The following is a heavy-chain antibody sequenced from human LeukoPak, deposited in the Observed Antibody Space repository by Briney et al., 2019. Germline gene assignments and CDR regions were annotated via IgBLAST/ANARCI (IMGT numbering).Heavy chain of an antibody. CDR2: IKQDGSEK. J-gene: IGHJ4*02. V-gene: IGHV3-7*01. CDR3: ARDGDTSGYSD. Sequence: GGSLRLSCAASGFTFSNYWMGWVRQAPGKGLEWVANIKQDGSEKYYLDSVRGRFTISRDNAKNSLYLQMNSLRAEDTAVYYCARDGDTSGYSDWGQGTLVTVSS. D-gene: IGHD3-22*01. CDR1: GFTFSNYW.